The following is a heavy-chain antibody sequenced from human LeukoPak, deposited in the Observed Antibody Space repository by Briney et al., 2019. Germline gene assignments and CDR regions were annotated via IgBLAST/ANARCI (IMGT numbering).Heavy chain of an antibody. V-gene: IGHV4-59*01. CDR2: IYYSGST. D-gene: IGHD6-6*01. CDR1: GGSISGYY. Sequence: KSSETLSLTCTVSGGSISGYYWSWIRQPPGKGLEWIGYIYYSGSTSYNPSLKSRVTISVDPSQGHISLKLSSVTAADTAVYYCARHPARPGYYYYYMDVWGKGTTVTVSS. J-gene: IGHJ6*03. CDR3: ARHPARPGYYYYYMDV.